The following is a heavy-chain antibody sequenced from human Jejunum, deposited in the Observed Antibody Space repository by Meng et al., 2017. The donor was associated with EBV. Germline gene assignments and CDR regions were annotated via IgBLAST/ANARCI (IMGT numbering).Heavy chain of an antibody. V-gene: IGHV3-74*01. J-gene: IGHJ4*02. CDR3: ARGNHGPDY. Sequence: ELQRGDAGGVLVYPGGSLRLSCAASGFSFGGYWMEWVRQAPGKGLVWVSRIDSDGSNTNYADSVKGRFTISRDNAKNTLYLQMNSLRPEDTAVYYCARGNHGPDYWGQGTLVTVSS. CDR1: GFSFGGYW. D-gene: IGHD1-14*01. CDR2: IDSDGSNT.